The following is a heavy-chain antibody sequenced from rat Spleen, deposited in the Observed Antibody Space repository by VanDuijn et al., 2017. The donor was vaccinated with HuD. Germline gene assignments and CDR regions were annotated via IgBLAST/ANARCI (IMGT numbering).Heavy chain of an antibody. CDR2: FSYDGFTT. V-gene: IGHV5-29*01. J-gene: IGHJ2*01. CDR1: GFTFNNYG. D-gene: IGHD1-9*01. CDR3: ARRHYGYTDYFDY. Sequence: EVQLVESGGGLVQPGRSLKLSCAASGFTFNNYGMAWVRQAPTKGLEWVATFSYDGFTTYYRDSVKGRFTISRDNAKSTLSLQIDSLRSEDTATYYCARRHYGYTDYFDYWGQGVMVTVSS.